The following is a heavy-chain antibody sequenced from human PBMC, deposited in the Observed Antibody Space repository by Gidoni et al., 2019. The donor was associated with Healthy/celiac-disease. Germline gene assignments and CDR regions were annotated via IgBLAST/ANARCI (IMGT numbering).Heavy chain of an antibody. CDR1: GFTFDDYA. CDR2: ISWNSGSI. Sequence: EVQLVESGGGLVQPGRSLRLSCAASGFTFDDYAMHWVRQAPGKGLEWVSGISWNSGSIGYADSVKGRFTISRDNAKNSLYLQMNSLRAEDTALYYCAKSIGGYGDTHFDYWGQGTLVTVSS. CDR3: AKSIGGYGDTHFDY. D-gene: IGHD4-17*01. V-gene: IGHV3-9*01. J-gene: IGHJ4*02.